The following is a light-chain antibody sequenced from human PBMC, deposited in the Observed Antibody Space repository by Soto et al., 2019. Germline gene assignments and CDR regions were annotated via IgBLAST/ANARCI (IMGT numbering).Light chain of an antibody. V-gene: IGLV2-11*01. J-gene: IGLJ1*01. CDR2: AVS. Sequence: QSWLTQPRSVSGSPRPSVTISCTGTSSYIGPYDHVAWYQQHPGKAPKLIIFAVSKRPSGVPDRFSGSKSGNTASLTISGLQAEDEADYYCSSYAGNYIQVFATGAKVTVL. CDR3: SSYAGNYIQV. CDR1: SSYIGPYDH.